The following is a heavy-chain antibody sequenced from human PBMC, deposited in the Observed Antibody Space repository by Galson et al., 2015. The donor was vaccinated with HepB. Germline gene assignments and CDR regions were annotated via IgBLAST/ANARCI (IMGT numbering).Heavy chain of an antibody. CDR3: TRAAERWLQLLDY. CDR1: GYTFTSYH. J-gene: IGHJ4*02. V-gene: IGHV1-46*01. D-gene: IGHD5-24*01. CDR2: INPSGGST. Sequence: SVKVSCKASGYTFTSYHMHWVRQAPGQGLEWMGIINPSGGSTSYAQKFQGRVTMTRDTSTSTVYMELSSLRSEDTAVYYCTRAAERWLQLLDYWGQGTLVTVSS.